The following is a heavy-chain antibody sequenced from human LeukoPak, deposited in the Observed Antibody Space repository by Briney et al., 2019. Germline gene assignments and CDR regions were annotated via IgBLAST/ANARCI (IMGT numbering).Heavy chain of an antibody. D-gene: IGHD3-16*01. CDR1: GFXFSSYG. Sequence: PGGSLRLSCAASGFXFSSYGIHWVRQAPGKGLEWVAVIWYDGSNKYYADSVKGRFTISRDNSKNTLYLQMNSLRAEDTAVYYCARESVHGGTFDYWGQGTLVTVSS. CDR2: IWYDGSNK. J-gene: IGHJ4*02. CDR3: ARESVHGGTFDY. V-gene: IGHV3-33*01.